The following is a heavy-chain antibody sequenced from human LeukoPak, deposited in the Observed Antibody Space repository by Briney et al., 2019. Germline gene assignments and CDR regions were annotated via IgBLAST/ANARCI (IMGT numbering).Heavy chain of an antibody. CDR3: ARIWGTGYDY. D-gene: IGHD3-16*01. V-gene: IGHV1-69*05. CDR2: IIPIFGTA. J-gene: IGHJ4*02. Sequence: SVKVSCKASGYTFTGYYMHWVRQAPGQGLEWMGGIIPIFGTANYAQKFQGRVTITTDESTSTAYMELSSLRSEDTAVYYCARIWGTGYDYWGQGTLVTVSS. CDR1: GYTFTGYY.